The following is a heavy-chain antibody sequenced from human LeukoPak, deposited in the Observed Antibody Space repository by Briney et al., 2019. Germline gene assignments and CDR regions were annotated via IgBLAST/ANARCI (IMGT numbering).Heavy chain of an antibody. CDR1: GGSISSGDYY. CDR2: IYYSGST. D-gene: IGHD3-22*01. J-gene: IGHJ3*02. Sequence: SETLSLTCTVSGGSISSGDYYWSWIRQPPGKGLEWIGYIYYSGSTHYNPSLKSRVTISVDTSKNQFSLKLSSVTAADTAVYYCARDHYYDSSGYSHLGAFDIWGQGTMVTVSS. V-gene: IGHV4-30-4*01. CDR3: ARDHYYDSSGYSHLGAFDI.